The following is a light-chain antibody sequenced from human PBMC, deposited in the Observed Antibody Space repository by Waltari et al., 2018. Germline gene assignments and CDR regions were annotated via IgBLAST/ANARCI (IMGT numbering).Light chain of an antibody. CDR2: EVS. V-gene: IGLV2-23*02. CDR3: CSYAGSFVV. Sequence: QSALTQPASVSGSPAQSITISCPGPSSDVGSYNLVSWYQQHPGKAPKLMIYEVSKRPSGVSNRFSGSKSGNTASLTISGLQAEDEADYYCCSYAGSFVVFGGGTKLTVL. J-gene: IGLJ2*01. CDR1: SSDVGSYNL.